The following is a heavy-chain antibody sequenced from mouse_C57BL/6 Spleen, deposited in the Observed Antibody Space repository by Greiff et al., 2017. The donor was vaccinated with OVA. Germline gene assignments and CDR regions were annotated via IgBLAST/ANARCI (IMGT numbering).Heavy chain of an antibody. J-gene: IGHJ1*03. V-gene: IGHV14-3*01. CDR1: GFTIKNTY. D-gene: IGHD1-1*01. CDR2: IDPANGNT. Sequence: VQLQQSVAELVRPGASVKLSCTASGFTIKNTYMHWVKQRPEQGLEWIGRIDPANGNTKYAPKFQGKATITADTSSNTAYLQLSSLTSEDTAIYYCARGYYGSSWWFAVWGTGTPVTVSS. CDR3: ARGYYGSSWWFAV.